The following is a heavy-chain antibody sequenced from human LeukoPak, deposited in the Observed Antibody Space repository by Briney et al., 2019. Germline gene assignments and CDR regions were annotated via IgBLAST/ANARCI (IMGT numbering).Heavy chain of an antibody. V-gene: IGHV4-59*08. CDR1: GGSISSYG. D-gene: IGHD6-19*01. J-gene: IGHJ4*02. CDR3: ARVGKGSASYADY. Sequence: SETLTLTCTVSGGSISSYGWSWIRQPPGKGLGWIGYIYYSGSTNYNPSLKSRVTISVDTSKNQYSLKLSSVTAADTAVYYCARVGKGSASYADYWGQGTLVTVSS. CDR2: IYYSGST.